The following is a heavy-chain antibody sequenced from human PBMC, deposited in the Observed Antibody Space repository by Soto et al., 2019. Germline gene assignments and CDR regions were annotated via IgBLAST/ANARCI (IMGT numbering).Heavy chain of an antibody. CDR3: ASRGGWELQSWFDP. J-gene: IGHJ5*02. V-gene: IGHV4-34*01. D-gene: IGHD1-26*01. CDR2: INHSGST. CDR1: GGSFSGYY. Sequence: SETPSLTCAVYGGSFSGYYWSWIRQPPGKGLEWIGEINHSGSTNYNPSLKSRVTISVDTSKNQFSLKLSSVTAADTAVYYCASRGGWELQSWFDPWGQGTLVTVSS.